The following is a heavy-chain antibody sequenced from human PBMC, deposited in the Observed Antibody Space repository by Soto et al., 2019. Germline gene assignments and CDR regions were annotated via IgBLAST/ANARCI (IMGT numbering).Heavy chain of an antibody. J-gene: IGHJ6*02. CDR1: GYTFTNYG. D-gene: IGHD1-1*01. V-gene: IGHV1-18*01. CDR3: ARDRIGNVYFHVMDV. CDR2: ISSYNGGA. Sequence: ASVKVSCKASGYTFTNYGINWVRQAPGQGLEWMGWISSYNGGANYTQDFRGRVTMTADTSTRTAYMELWRLRSDDTPVYYCARDRIGNVYFHVMDVWGQGTTVRVSS.